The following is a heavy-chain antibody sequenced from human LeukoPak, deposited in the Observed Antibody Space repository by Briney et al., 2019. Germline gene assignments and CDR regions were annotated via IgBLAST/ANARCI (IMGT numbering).Heavy chain of an antibody. CDR1: GFTFGSYG. D-gene: IGHD2-2*01. J-gene: IGHJ6*03. CDR2: ISRSGGST. CDR3: AKSLESTDYYYHMDV. V-gene: IGHV3-23*01. Sequence: PGGTLRLSCAASGFTFGSYGMSWGRQAPGKGLEWVSGISRSGGSTYYADSVKGRFSISRDNSKNTLYLQMNSLRAEDTAVYFCAKSLESTDYYYHMDVWGKGTTVTISS.